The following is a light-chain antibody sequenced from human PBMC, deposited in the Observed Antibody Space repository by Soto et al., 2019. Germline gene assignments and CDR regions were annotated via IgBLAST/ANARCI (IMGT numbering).Light chain of an antibody. J-gene: IGLJ3*02. Sequence: LAQPPSVSVAPGQTAKITCGGNNIVTKSVHWYQQYPGKAPKLLIFEVSHRPSGISDRFSAFKSGNTASLIISGLQAEDEADYYCISYVPSTTTHWVFGGGTQLTVL. CDR3: ISYVPSTTTHWV. CDR2: EVS. V-gene: IGLV2-14*03. CDR1: NIVTKS.